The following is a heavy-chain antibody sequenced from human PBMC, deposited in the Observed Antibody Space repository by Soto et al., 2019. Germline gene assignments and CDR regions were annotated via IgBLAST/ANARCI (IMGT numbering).Heavy chain of an antibody. Sequence: SETLSLTCTVSGGSMSSHYWTWLRQPPGKGLEWIGYISYSGSTYYNPSLKSRVTISADTSRNQFSLKLSSVIAADTAVYYCARADPDASVGYWGQGTLVTSPQ. D-gene: IGHD3-16*01. CDR3: ARADPDASVGY. CDR2: ISYSGST. J-gene: IGHJ4*02. V-gene: IGHV4-59*11. CDR1: GGSMSSHY.